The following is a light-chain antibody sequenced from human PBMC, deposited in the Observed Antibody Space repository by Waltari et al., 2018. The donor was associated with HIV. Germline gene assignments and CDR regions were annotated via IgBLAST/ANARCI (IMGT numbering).Light chain of an antibody. V-gene: IGLV2-23*02. Sequence: QSALTQPASVSGSPGQSITISCTGTSSDVGGYNYVSWYQQHPGKAPKLPIYDVSKRPSGVSNRFSGSKSGNTASLTISGLQAEDEADYYCCSYAGSSTFGVFGGGTKLTVL. CDR2: DVS. J-gene: IGLJ3*02. CDR1: SSDVGGYNY. CDR3: CSYAGSSTFGV.